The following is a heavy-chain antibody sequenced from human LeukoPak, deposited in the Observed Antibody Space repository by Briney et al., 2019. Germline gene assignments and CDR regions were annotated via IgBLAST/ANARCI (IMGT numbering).Heavy chain of an antibody. V-gene: IGHV3-11*01. CDR1: GFTFSDYY. CDR3: ARCVARSGGSCYFEF. CDR2: ISSSGSTI. D-gene: IGHD2-15*01. J-gene: IGHJ4*02. Sequence: PGGSLRLSCAASGFTFSDYYMSWIRQAPGKGLEWVSYISSSGSTIYYADSVKGRFTISRDNAKNSLYLQMNSLRAGDTAVYYCARCVARSGGSCYFEFWGQGTLVTVSS.